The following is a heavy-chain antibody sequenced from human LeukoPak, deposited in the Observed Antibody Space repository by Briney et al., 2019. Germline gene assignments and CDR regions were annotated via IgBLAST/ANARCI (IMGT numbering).Heavy chain of an antibody. D-gene: IGHD3-10*01. CDR1: GGSISSGDYY. Sequence: SETLSLTCTVSGGSISSGDYYWSWIRQPPGKGLEWIGYIYYSGSTYYNPSLKSRVTISVDTSKNQFSLKLSSVTAADTAVYYCARGRDYYGSDPPAFDIWGQGTMVTVSS. V-gene: IGHV4-30-4*08. J-gene: IGHJ3*02. CDR3: ARGRDYYGSDPPAFDI. CDR2: IYYSGST.